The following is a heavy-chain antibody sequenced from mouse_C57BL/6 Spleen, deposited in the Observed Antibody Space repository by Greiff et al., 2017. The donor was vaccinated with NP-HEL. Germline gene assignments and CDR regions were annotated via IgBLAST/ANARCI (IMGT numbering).Heavy chain of an antibody. CDR3: ARSSPWFAD. Sequence: QVHVKQPGTELVKPGASVKLSCKASGYTFTSYWMHWVKQRPGQGLEWIGNINPSNGGTNYNEKFKSKATLTVDKSSSTAYMKLSRLTSEDSAVYYCARSSPWFADWGQGTLVTVSA. CDR1: GYTFTSYW. V-gene: IGHV1-53*01. CDR2: INPSNGGT. J-gene: IGHJ3*01.